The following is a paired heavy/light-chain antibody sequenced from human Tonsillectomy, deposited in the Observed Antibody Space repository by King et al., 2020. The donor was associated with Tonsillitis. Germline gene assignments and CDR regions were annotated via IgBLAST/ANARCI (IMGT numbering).Heavy chain of an antibody. CDR3: GRGHHYIDY. CDR1: GYRFTNYG. J-gene: IGHJ4*02. CDR2: ITAYTGKP. Sequence: QVQLVQSGAEVKKPGASVKVSCEASGYRFTNYGISWVRQAPGQGLEWMGGITAYTGKPNYVQRFQGRVTMTTDTSTNTAYMELSSLRSDDTAVYYCGRGHHYIDYWGQGTLVTVSS. V-gene: IGHV1-18*04.
Light chain of an antibody. CDR2: GAS. Sequence: EIVMTQSPATLSVSPGERVTLSCRSSQSVSGNLAWYQQKPGQAPRLLIYGASTRATGIPARFSGSGSGTEFTLTISSLQSEDFAVYYCQQYNDWPPATFGQGTKLEIK. CDR1: QSVSGN. J-gene: IGKJ2*01. CDR3: QQYNDWPPAT. V-gene: IGKV3-15*01.